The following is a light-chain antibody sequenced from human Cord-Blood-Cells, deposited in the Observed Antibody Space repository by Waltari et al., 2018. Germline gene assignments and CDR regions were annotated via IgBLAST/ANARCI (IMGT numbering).Light chain of an antibody. V-gene: IGKV1-39*01. Sequence: DVQMTQSPSTLSASVADRATLTCRASQSISSYLNWYQQKPGKAPKLLIYAASSLQSGVPARFRCSGSGTDFTLTISSLQPEDFATYYCQQSYSTPLNTVGQGTKLEIK. J-gene: IGKJ2*01. CDR3: QQSYSTPLNT. CDR1: QSISSY. CDR2: AAS.